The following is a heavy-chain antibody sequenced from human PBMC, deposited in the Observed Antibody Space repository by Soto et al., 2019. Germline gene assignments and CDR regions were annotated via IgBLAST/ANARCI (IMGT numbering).Heavy chain of an antibody. CDR3: ARESSSSCHDY. J-gene: IGHJ4*02. CDR2: ISAYNGNT. D-gene: IGHD6-13*01. CDR1: GYTFTSYG. Sequence: QVQLVQSGAEVKKPGASVKVSCKASGYTFTSYGISWVRQAPGQGLEWMGWISAYNGNTTYAQKLQGRVTMTTDTSTSTVYMEMRSLRSDDTAVYYCARESSSSCHDYWGQGTLVTVSS. V-gene: IGHV1-18*01.